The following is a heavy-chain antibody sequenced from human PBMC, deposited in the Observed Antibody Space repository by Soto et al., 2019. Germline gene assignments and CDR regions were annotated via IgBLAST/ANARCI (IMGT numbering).Heavy chain of an antibody. CDR1: GCSISRYY. CDR2: IYYSGST. Sequence: SETRSLTCTVSGCSISRYYWSWIRQPPGKGLEWIGYIYYSGSTNYNPSLKSRVTISVDTSKNQFSLKLSSVTAADTAVYYCASHRSPYDHIWGHHREGFFDYWGQGTLFTVSS. CDR3: ASHRSPYDHIWGHHREGFFDY. J-gene: IGHJ4*02. D-gene: IGHD3-16*01. V-gene: IGHV4-59*08.